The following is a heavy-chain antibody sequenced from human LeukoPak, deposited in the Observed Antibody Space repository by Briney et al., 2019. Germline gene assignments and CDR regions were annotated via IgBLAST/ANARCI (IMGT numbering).Heavy chain of an antibody. V-gene: IGHV3-72*01. J-gene: IGHJ4*02. CDR1: GFTFSDHY. CDR3: ARSDSSGYLSDY. Sequence: PGGSLRLSCAASGFTFSDHYMDWVRQAPGKGLEWVGRGRRKVNSYSTEYAASVKGRFTISRDEPKNSVYLQMNSLKTEDTAVYYCARSDSSGYLSDYWSQGTLVTVSS. D-gene: IGHD3-22*01. CDR2: GRRKVNSYST.